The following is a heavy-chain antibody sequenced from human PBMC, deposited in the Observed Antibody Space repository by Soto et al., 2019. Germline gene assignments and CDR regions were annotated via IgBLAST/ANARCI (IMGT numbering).Heavy chain of an antibody. CDR1: GGSFTSNNG. D-gene: IGHD1-7*01. Sequence: QVQLQESGPGLVKPSGTLSLTCAASGGSFTSNNGWTWVRQPPGQGLEWIGEIYRTGSTNYNPSLKIRVTISLDKSENQFSLKVTSLTAADMAVYYCASRDPGTSVDYWGQGTLVTVSS. CDR3: ASRDPGTSVDY. CDR2: IYRTGST. V-gene: IGHV4-4*02. J-gene: IGHJ4*02.